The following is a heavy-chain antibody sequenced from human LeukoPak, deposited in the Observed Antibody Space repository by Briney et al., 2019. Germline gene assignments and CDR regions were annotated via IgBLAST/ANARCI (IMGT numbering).Heavy chain of an antibody. CDR1: GFTFDDYA. D-gene: IGHD3-3*01. CDR3: AKGTYDFWSGYYDY. J-gene: IGHJ4*02. CDR2: ISWNSGSI. V-gene: IGHV3-9*01. Sequence: PGGSLRLPCAASGFTFDDYAMHWVRQAPGKGLEWVSGISWNSGSIGYADSVKGRFTISRDNAKNSLYLQMNGLRAEDTALYYCAKGTYDFWSGYYDYWGQGTLVTVSS.